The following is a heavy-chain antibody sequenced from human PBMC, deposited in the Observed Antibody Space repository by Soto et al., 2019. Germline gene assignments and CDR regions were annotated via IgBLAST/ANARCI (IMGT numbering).Heavy chain of an antibody. CDR1: GFTFSDHY. CDR2: TRNKANSYTT. J-gene: IGHJ3*02. CDR3: ARYYDSSGPDAFDI. V-gene: IGHV3-72*01. Sequence: PGGSLRLSCAASGFTFSDHYMDWVRQAPGKGLEWVGRTRNKANSYTTEYAASVKGRFTISRDDSKNSLYLQMNSLKTEDTAVYYCARYYDSSGPDAFDIWGQGTMVTVS. D-gene: IGHD3-22*01.